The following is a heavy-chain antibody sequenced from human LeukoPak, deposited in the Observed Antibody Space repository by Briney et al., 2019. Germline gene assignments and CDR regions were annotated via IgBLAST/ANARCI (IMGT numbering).Heavy chain of an antibody. D-gene: IGHD2-8*01. V-gene: IGHV4-39*01. J-gene: IGHJ5*02. Sequence: SETLSLTCTVSGGSISSSSYYWGWLRQPPGKGLEWIGSFYYSGSTYYNPSLKSRVTISVDTSKNQFSLKLSSVTAADTAVYYCARHGAYCTNGVCYSFDHWGQGTLVTVSS. CDR2: FYYSGST. CDR1: GGSISSSSYY. CDR3: ARHGAYCTNGVCYSFDH.